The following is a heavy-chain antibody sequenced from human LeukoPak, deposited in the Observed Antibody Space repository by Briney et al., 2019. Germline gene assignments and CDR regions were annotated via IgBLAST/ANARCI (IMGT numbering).Heavy chain of an antibody. CDR2: FDPDEAET. V-gene: IGHV1-24*01. J-gene: IGHJ4*02. CDR3: ATGQTTAVLVDTLHF. Sequence: ASVKVSCKVSGYSLTELSMHWVRQAPGKGLEWMGGFDPDEAETVFARKFQGRVTMTEDTSTNTAYMELTSLRSEDTAVYYCATGQTTAVLVDTLHFWGQGTLVTVSS. CDR1: GYSLTELS. D-gene: IGHD4-17*01.